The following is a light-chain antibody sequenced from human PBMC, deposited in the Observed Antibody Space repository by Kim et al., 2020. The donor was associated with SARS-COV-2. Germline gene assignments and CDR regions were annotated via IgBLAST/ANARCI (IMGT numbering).Light chain of an antibody. CDR1: QSISSW. CDR2: KAS. CDR3: QQYNSYSPSLT. J-gene: IGKJ4*01. Sequence: VGDRVTITCRSSQSISSWLALYQQKPGKAPKLLLYKASSLESGVPSRFSGSGSGTEFTLPISSLQPDDFATYYCQQYNSYSPSLTFGGGTKVDIK. V-gene: IGKV1-5*03.